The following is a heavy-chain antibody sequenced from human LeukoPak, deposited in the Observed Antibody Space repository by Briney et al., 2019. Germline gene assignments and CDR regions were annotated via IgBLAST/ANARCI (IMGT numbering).Heavy chain of an antibody. J-gene: IGHJ4*02. CDR1: GYTFTNYA. CDR3: ARPTGHCSTISCYPHY. D-gene: IGHD2-2*01. CDR2: INTDTRNP. Sequence: GASVKVSCKASGYTFTNYAMVWLRQAPEQGLEWMGWINTDTRNPTYAQGFTGRFVFSLDTSVSTAYLQINNLEADDTAVYYCARPTGHCSTISCYPHYWGQGTLVTVSS. V-gene: IGHV7-4-1*02.